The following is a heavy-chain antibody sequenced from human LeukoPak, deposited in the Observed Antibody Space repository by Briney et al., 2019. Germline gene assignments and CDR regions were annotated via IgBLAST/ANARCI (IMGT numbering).Heavy chain of an antibody. CDR2: ISGSGGST. V-gene: IGHV3-23*01. Sequence: QPGGSLRLSCAASGFSLSSHWMAWLRRAPGKGLEWVSAISGSGGSTYYADSVKGRFTISRDNSKNTLYLQMNSLRAEDTAVYYCAKDHDFWSGYPPFDYWGQGTLVTVSS. CDR3: AKDHDFWSGYPPFDY. J-gene: IGHJ4*02. D-gene: IGHD3-3*01. CDR1: GFSLSSHW.